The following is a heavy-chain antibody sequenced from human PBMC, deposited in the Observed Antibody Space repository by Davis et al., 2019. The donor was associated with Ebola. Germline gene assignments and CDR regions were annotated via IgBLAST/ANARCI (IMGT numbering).Heavy chain of an antibody. D-gene: IGHD3-22*01. CDR3: ASLRQTYDSSGYSQPFDY. V-gene: IGHV4-59*04. Sequence: ESLKISCAASGFTFSDYYMSWIRQSPGKGLEWIGTFYYAGTTFYNPSLKSRITVSVDPSKNQFSLKLNSATAADTAVYYCASLRQTYDSSGYSQPFDYWGQGSLVTVSS. CDR1: GFTFSDYY. J-gene: IGHJ4*02. CDR2: FYYAGTT.